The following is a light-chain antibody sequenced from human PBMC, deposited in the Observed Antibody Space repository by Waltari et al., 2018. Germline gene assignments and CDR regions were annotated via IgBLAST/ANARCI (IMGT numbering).Light chain of an antibody. Sequence: EVVMTQSPATLSVSQGERATLSCWASQRISINMVWYQQRPGQAPRLLIYEASMRATDIPARFSGSGSGTEFTLTISSVQSEDAAVYYCQQFNDWPRTFGQGTKVEIK. CDR3: QQFNDWPRT. CDR2: EAS. CDR1: QRISIN. V-gene: IGKV3-15*01. J-gene: IGKJ1*01.